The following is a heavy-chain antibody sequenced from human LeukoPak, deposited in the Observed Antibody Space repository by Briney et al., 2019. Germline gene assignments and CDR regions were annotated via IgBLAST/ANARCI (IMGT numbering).Heavy chain of an antibody. V-gene: IGHV3-64*01. CDR2: ISSNGGST. J-gene: IGHJ4*02. Sequence: PGGSLRLSCAASGFTFSSYAMHWVRQAPGKGLEYVSAISSNGGSTYYANSVKGRFTISRDNSKNTLYLQMGSLRAEDMAVYYCARGPRSWLPPLDYWGQGTLVTVSS. D-gene: IGHD6-13*01. CDR3: ARGPRSWLPPLDY. CDR1: GFTFSSYA.